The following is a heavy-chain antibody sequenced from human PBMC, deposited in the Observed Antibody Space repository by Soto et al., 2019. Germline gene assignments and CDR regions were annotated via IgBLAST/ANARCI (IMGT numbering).Heavy chain of an antibody. CDR3: ASGGGKSLGGYGMDA. CDR2: ISYDGSNK. Sequence: QTGGSLRLSCAASGFTFSSYGMHWVRQAPGKGLEWVAVISYDGSNKYYADSVKGRFTISRDNSKNTLYLQMNSLRAEDTAVYYCASGGGKSLGGYGMDARGKGTTVTFSS. V-gene: IGHV3-30*03. J-gene: IGHJ6*04. CDR1: GFTFSSYG. D-gene: IGHD3-16*01.